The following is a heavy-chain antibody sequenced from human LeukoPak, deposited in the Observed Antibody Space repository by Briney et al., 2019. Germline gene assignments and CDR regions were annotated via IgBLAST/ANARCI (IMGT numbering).Heavy chain of an antibody. Sequence: SETLSLTCTVSGGSISSYYWSWIRQPPGKGLEWIGYIYYSGSTNYNPSLKSRVTISVDTSKNQFSLKLSSVTAADTAVYYCARHKDVTTLPHYYYYGMDVWGQGTTVTVSS. CDR2: IYYSGST. CDR1: GGSISSYY. J-gene: IGHJ6*02. D-gene: IGHD4-17*01. CDR3: ARHKDVTTLPHYYYYGMDV. V-gene: IGHV4-59*08.